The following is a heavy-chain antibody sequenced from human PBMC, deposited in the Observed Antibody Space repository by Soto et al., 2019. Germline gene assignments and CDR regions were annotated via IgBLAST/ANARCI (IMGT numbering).Heavy chain of an antibody. V-gene: IGHV4-39*01. CDR3: ARLIMSTPDY. CDR1: GGSISSSSYY. J-gene: IGHJ4*02. CDR2: IYYSGST. Sequence: SETLSLTCTVSGGSISSSSYYWGWIRQPPGKGLEWIGSIYYSGSTYYNPSLKSRVTISVDTSKNQFSLKLSSVTAADTAVYYCARLIMSTPDYWGQGTLVTVSS. D-gene: IGHD3-16*01.